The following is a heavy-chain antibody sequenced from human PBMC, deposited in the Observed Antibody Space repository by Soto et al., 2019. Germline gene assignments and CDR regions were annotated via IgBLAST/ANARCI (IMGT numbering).Heavy chain of an antibody. D-gene: IGHD3-22*01. Sequence: PGESLKISCKGSGYSFTSYWIGWVRQMPGKGLEWMGIIYPGDSDTRYSPSFQGQVTISADKSISTAYLQWSSLKASDTAMYYCARLYDSSGYYNGYFDYWGQGTLVTVSS. CDR3: ARLYDSSGYYNGYFDY. J-gene: IGHJ4*02. CDR2: IYPGDSDT. V-gene: IGHV5-51*01. CDR1: GYSFTSYW.